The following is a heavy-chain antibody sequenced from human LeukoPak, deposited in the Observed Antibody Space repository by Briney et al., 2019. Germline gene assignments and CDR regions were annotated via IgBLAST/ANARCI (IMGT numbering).Heavy chain of an antibody. V-gene: IGHV3-23*01. CDR1: GITFSSYS. Sequence: PGGSLRLSCTASGITFSSYSMTWVRQAPGKGLEWVSTITTEGGGKYYAALVKGRFVISRDNARRTQYLQMSSLRAEDTALYYCATRLGGEYWGEGTRVPVSS. CDR3: ATRLGGEY. D-gene: IGHD3-9*01. CDR2: ITTEGGGK. J-gene: IGHJ4*02.